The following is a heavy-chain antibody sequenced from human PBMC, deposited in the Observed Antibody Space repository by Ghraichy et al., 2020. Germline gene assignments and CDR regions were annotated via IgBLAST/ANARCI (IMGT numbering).Heavy chain of an antibody. CDR1: GFTFSSYG. V-gene: IGHV3-30*18. CDR2: ISYDGSNK. Sequence: GGSLRLSCAASGFTFSSYGMHWVRQAPGKGLEWVAVISYDGSNKYYADSVKGRFTISRDNSKNTLYLQMNSLRAEDTAVYYCAKDGLLEWLLWLDYYYGMDVWGQGTTVTVSS. CDR3: AKDGLLEWLLWLDYYYGMDV. D-gene: IGHD3-3*01. J-gene: IGHJ6*02.